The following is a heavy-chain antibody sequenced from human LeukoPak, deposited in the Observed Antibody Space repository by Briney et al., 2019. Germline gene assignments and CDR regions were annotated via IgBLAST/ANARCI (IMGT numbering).Heavy chain of an antibody. V-gene: IGHV4-61*02. J-gene: IGHJ6*03. Sequence: SETLSLTCTVSGGSISSGSYYWSWIRQPAGKGLEWIGRIYTSGSTNYNPSLKSRVTISVDTSKNQFSLKLSSVTAADTAVYYCARGDPKTSSSWYGGHYYYYMDVWGKGTTVTISS. CDR3: ARGDPKTSSSWYGGHYYYYMDV. CDR2: IYTSGST. D-gene: IGHD6-13*01. CDR1: GGSISSGSYY.